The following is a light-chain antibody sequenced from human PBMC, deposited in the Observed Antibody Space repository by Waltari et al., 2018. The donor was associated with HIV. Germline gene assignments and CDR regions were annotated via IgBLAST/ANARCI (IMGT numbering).Light chain of an antibody. J-gene: IGLJ3*02. CDR1: SSNVGTKT. CDR3: AAWDDSLSGRV. Sequence: QSVLTQSPSTSGTPGQRVTISCSGSSSNVGTKTVNWYQQVPGTAPKLLIYRNNQRPSGVPDRFSGSKSGTSASLAISGLRSEDEADYYCAAWDDSLSGRVFGGGTKLTVL. CDR2: RNN. V-gene: IGLV1-47*01.